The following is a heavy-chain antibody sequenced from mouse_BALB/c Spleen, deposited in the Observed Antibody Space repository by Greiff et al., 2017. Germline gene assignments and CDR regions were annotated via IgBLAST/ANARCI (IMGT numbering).Heavy chain of an antibody. CDR1: GFSLTSYG. V-gene: IGHV2-2*02. D-gene: IGHD1-2*01. Sequence: VQGVESGPGLVQPSQSLSITCTVSGFSLTSYGVHWVRQSPGKGLEWLGVIWSGGSTDYNAAFISRLSISKDNSKSQVFFKMNSLQANDTAIYYCASYYGYLAYWGQGTLVTVSA. J-gene: IGHJ3*01. CDR2: IWSGGST. CDR3: ASYYGYLAY.